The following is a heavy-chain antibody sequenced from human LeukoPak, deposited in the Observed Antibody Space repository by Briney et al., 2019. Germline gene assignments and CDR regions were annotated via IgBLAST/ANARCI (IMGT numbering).Heavy chain of an antibody. CDR2: INPNSGGT. V-gene: IGHV1-2*02. J-gene: IGHJ4*02. D-gene: IGHD3-22*01. CDR1: GYTFTDYY. Sequence: ASAKVSCKASGYTFTDYYMHWVRQAPGQGLEWMGWINPNSGGTNYAQKFQGRVTMTRDTSISTAYMELSRLRSDDTAVYYCARDYYDSSGPADYWGQGTLVTVSS. CDR3: ARDYYDSSGPADY.